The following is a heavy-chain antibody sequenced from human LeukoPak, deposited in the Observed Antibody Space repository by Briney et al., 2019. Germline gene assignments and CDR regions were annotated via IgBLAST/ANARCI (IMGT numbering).Heavy chain of an antibody. CDR3: AKDTQQLVLWWFDP. V-gene: IGHV3-23*01. J-gene: IGHJ5*02. D-gene: IGHD6-13*01. Sequence: GGSLRLSCAASGFTFSSYAMSWVRQAPGKGLEWVSAISGSGGSTYYADSVKGRFTISRDNSKNTLYLQINSLRAEDTAVYYCAKDTQQLVLWWFDPWGQGTLVTVSS. CDR1: GFTFSSYA. CDR2: ISGSGGST.